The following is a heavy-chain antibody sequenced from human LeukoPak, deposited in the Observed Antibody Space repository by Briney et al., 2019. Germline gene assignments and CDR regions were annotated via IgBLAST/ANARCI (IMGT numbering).Heavy chain of an antibody. J-gene: IGHJ4*02. V-gene: IGHV4-34*01. CDR2: INHSGST. D-gene: IGHD2-15*01. CDR3: ARLKGGNLDY. Sequence: SETLSLTCAVYGGSFSGYYWSWIRQPPGKGLEWIGEINHSGSTNYNPSLKSRVTISVDTSKNQFSLKLSSVTAADTAVYYCARLKGGNLDYWGQGTLVTVSS. CDR1: GGSFSGYY.